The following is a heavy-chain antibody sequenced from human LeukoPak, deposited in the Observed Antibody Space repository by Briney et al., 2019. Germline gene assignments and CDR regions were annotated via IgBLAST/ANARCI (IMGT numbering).Heavy chain of an antibody. J-gene: IGHJ6*03. CDR3: ARDGHSRLYYYYYMDV. D-gene: IGHD3-16*01. Sequence: GGSLRLSCTASGFTFSDYYMSWIRQAPGKGLEWVSYISSSGSTIYYADSVKGRFTISRDNANNSLYLQMNSLRAEDTAVYYCARDGHSRLYYYYYMDVWGKGTTVTVSS. CDR2: ISSSGSTI. CDR1: GFTFSDYY. V-gene: IGHV3-11*04.